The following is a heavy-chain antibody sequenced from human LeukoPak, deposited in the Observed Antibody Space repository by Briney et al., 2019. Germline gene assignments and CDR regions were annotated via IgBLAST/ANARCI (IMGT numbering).Heavy chain of an antibody. CDR3: TRHLDGIAAYDY. D-gene: IGHD6-13*01. J-gene: IGHJ4*02. Sequence: GGSLRLSCAASGFTFSSYSMNWVRQAPGKGLEWVSSISSSSSCIYYADSVKGRFTISRDNAKNSLYLQMNSLRAEDTAVYYCTRHLDGIAAYDYWGQGSLVTVSS. V-gene: IGHV3-21*01. CDR1: GFTFSSYS. CDR2: ISSSSSCI.